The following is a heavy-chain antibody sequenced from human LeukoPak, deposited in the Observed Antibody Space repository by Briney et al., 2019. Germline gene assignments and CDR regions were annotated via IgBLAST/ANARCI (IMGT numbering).Heavy chain of an antibody. CDR1: GFTFSSYW. CDR3: ARDSAIAVAVSPYYYYGMDV. J-gene: IGHJ6*02. V-gene: IGHV3-7*01. Sequence: PGGSLRLSCAASGFTFSSYWMSWVRQAPGKGLEWVANIKQDGSEKYYVDSVKGRFTISRDNAKNSLYLQMNSLRAEDTAVYYCARDSAIAVAVSPYYYYGMDVWGQGTTVTVSS. D-gene: IGHD6-19*01. CDR2: IKQDGSEK.